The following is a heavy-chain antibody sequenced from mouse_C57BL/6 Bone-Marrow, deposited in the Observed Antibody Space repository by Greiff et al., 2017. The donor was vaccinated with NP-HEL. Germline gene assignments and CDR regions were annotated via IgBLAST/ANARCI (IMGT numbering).Heavy chain of an antibody. J-gene: IGHJ3*01. V-gene: IGHV1-81*01. CDR1: GYTFTSYG. CDR3: AREGGVWFAY. Sequence: QVQLQHSGAELARPGASVKLSCKASGYTFTSYGISWVKQRPGQGLEWIGEIYPRSGNTYYNEKFKGKATLTADKSSSTAYMELRSLTSEDSAVYFCAREGGVWFAYWGQGTLVTVSA. CDR2: IYPRSGNT.